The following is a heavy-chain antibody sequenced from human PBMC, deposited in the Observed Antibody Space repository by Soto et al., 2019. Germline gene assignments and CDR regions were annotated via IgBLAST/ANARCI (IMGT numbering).Heavy chain of an antibody. V-gene: IGHV3-30*18. J-gene: IGHJ4*02. CDR2: ITYDGSFQ. D-gene: IGHD1-7*01. Sequence: GGSLRLSCQASGFNFDNYGMHWVRQAPGKGLEWVAVITYDGSFQYYADSVKGRFTISRDNSKNTLSLHLDTLKPEDTAVYHCAKDRVGGTFYTPLAFWGQGTLVTVSS. CDR1: GFNFDNYG. CDR3: AKDRVGGTFYTPLAF.